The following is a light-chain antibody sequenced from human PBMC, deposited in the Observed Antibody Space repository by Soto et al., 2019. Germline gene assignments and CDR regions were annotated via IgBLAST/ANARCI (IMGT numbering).Light chain of an antibody. CDR2: KAS. CDR3: QQYTSYIIT. J-gene: IGKJ5*01. V-gene: IGKV1-5*03. Sequence: DIQMTQCPSTVCASVGDRVTITCRASESISSWLAWYQQKPGKAPKLLIYKASTLESGVPSRFSGSGSGTEFTLTISSLQPDDFATYYCQQYTSYIITFGQGTRLEIK. CDR1: ESISSW.